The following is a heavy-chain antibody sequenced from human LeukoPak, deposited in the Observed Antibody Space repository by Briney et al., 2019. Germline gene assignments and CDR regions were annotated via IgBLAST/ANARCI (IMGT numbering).Heavy chain of an antibody. V-gene: IGHV3-15*01. CDR1: GFTFSNAW. D-gene: IGHD6-13*01. CDR2: IKSKTYGGTT. Sequence: PGGSLRLSCAASGFTFSNAWMSWVRQAPGKGLEWVGRIKSKTYGGTTDYAAPVKGRFTISRDDSKNTLYLQMNSLKTEDTAVYYCTTRWGYSSSYFDYWGQGTLVTVSS. CDR3: TTRWGYSSSYFDY. J-gene: IGHJ4*02.